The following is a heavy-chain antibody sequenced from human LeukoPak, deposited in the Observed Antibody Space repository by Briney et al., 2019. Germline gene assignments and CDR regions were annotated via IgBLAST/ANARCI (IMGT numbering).Heavy chain of an antibody. V-gene: IGHV1-2*02. J-gene: IGHJ5*02. Sequence: ASVKVSCKASGFTFTGYYIHWVRQAPGQGLEWMGWINPNSGGTNYAQKFQGRVTVTRDTSISTGYMELSRLKSDDTAVYYCARDQGGTYWFDPWGQGTLVTVSS. D-gene: IGHD3-16*01. CDR3: ARDQGGTYWFDP. CDR1: GFTFTGYY. CDR2: INPNSGGT.